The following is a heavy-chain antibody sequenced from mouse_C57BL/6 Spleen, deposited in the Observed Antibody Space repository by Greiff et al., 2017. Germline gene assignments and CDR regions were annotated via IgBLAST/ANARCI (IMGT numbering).Heavy chain of an antibody. V-gene: IGHV1-26*01. CDR1: GYTFTDYY. CDR3: ARRYYCSISWFAY. CDR2: INPNNGGT. D-gene: IGHD1-1*01. Sequence: VQLQQSGPELVKPGASVKISCKASGYTFTDYYMNWVKQSHGKSLEWIGDINPNNGGTSYNQKFKGKATLTVDKSSSTAYMEIRSLTSEDSAVYYCARRYYCSISWFAYWGQGTLVTVSA. J-gene: IGHJ3*01.